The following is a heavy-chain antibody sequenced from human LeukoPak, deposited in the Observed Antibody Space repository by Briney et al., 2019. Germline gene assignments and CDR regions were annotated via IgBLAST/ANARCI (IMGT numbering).Heavy chain of an antibody. CDR2: IGAYNGNT. V-gene: IGHV1-18*01. CDR3: ARVYYPRGGYCRGGRSPFDY. CDR1: GFSFTDYG. D-gene: IGHD2-15*01. Sequence: ASVKVSCKASGFSFTDYGISWVRQAPGEGLEWMGWIGAYNGNTDYEQNVQGRVTMTTDTSTSTAYMELRSLRSDDTAIYYWARVYYPRGGYCRGGRSPFDYGGKEPLVTVS. J-gene: IGHJ4*02.